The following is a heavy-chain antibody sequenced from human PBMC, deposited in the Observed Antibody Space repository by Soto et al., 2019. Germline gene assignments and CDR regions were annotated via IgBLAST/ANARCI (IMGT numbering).Heavy chain of an antibody. CDR1: GGSISSSSYY. V-gene: IGHV4-39*01. CDR3: ARHFKCLSDAFDI. J-gene: IGHJ3*02. CDR2: IYYSGST. Sequence: SETLSLTCTVSGGSISSSSYYWGWIRQPPGKGLEWIGSIYYSGSTYYNPSLKSRVTISVDTSKNQFSLKLSSVTAADTAVYYCARHFKCLSDAFDIWGQGTMVTVSS.